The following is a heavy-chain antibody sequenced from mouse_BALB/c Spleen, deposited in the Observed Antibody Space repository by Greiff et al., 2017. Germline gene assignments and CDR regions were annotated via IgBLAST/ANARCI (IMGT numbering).Heavy chain of an antibody. CDR2: ISYSGST. J-gene: IGHJ4*01. D-gene: IGHD2-1*01. CDR1: GDSITSGY. Sequence: EVQLVESGPSLVKPSQTLSLTCSVTGDSITSGYWNWIRKFPGNKLEYMGYISYSGSTYYNPSLKSRISITRDTSKNQYYLQLNSVTTEDTATYYCARSRYGNRYAMDYWGQGTSVTVSS. CDR3: ARSRYGNRYAMDY. V-gene: IGHV3-8*02.